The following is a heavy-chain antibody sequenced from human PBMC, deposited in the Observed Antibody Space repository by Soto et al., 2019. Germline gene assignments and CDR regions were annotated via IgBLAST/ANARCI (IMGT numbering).Heavy chain of an antibody. Sequence: ASVKVSCKASGYTFTSYDINWVRQATGQGLEWMGWMNPNSGNTGYAQKFQGRVTMTRNTSISTAYMELSSLRSEDTAVYYCASVMTYYAILTDYYYYYGMDVWGQGTTVTVSS. CDR3: ASVMTYYAILTDYYYYYGMDV. CDR1: GYTFTSYD. V-gene: IGHV1-8*01. CDR2: MNPNSGNT. J-gene: IGHJ6*02. D-gene: IGHD3-9*01.